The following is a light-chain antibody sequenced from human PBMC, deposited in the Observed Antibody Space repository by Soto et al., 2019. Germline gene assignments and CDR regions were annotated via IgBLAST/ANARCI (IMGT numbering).Light chain of an antibody. J-gene: IGKJ4*01. CDR3: QQRRNWPLT. CDR2: DVS. Sequence: EIVLTQSPATLSLSPGERATLSCRASPTARSYLAWYQQKPGQAPRLLIYDVSNRATGVPARFSGSGSETDFSLTISSLEPEDFAVYYCQQRRNWPLTFGGGTRVEIK. V-gene: IGKV3-11*01. CDR1: PTARSY.